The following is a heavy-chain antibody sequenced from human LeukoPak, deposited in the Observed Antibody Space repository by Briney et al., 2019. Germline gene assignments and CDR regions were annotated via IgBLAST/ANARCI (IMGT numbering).Heavy chain of an antibody. CDR1: GFTFDAYA. Sequence: GGSLRLSCAASGFTFDAYAMHWVRQCPGKGLEWVSGISWNSGSIGYADSVKGRFTISRDNAKNSLYLQMNSLRAEDTALYYCAKDSSGGYSSSPGVFYYFDYWGQGTLVTVSS. CDR2: ISWNSGSI. CDR3: AKDSSGGYSSSPGVFYYFDY. J-gene: IGHJ4*02. V-gene: IGHV3-9*01. D-gene: IGHD6-6*01.